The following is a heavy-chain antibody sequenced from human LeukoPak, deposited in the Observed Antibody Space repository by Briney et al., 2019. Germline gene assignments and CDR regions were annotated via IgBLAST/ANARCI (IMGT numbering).Heavy chain of an antibody. Sequence: GGSLGLSCAASGFTFSSYSMNWVRQAPGKGLEWISYVSGSSSIIYYTPSVKGRFTISRDNGKSSLYLQMNSLRAEDTAVYYCARDIDPDYGGYPTLGYWGQGTLVTVSS. D-gene: IGHD4-23*01. V-gene: IGHV3-48*01. J-gene: IGHJ4*02. CDR1: GFTFSSYS. CDR2: VSGSSSII. CDR3: ARDIDPDYGGYPTLGY.